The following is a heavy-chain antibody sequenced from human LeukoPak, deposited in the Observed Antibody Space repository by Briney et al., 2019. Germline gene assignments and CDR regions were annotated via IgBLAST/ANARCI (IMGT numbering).Heavy chain of an antibody. J-gene: IGHJ4*02. Sequence: GGSLRLSCAASGFTFDDYAMHWVRQAPGKGLEWVSGISWNSGSIGYADPVKGRFTISRDNARNSLYLQMNSLRAEDTALYYCAKDISYDILTGYPDYWGQGTLVTVSS. CDR3: AKDISYDILTGYPDY. CDR2: ISWNSGSI. CDR1: GFTFDDYA. V-gene: IGHV3-9*01. D-gene: IGHD3-9*01.